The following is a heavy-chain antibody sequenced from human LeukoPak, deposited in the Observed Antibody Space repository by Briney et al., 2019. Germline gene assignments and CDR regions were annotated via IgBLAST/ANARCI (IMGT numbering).Heavy chain of an antibody. J-gene: IGHJ4*02. V-gene: IGHV4-59*11. D-gene: IGHD6-19*01. CDR3: ARDSRRYSSGWGDYYFDY. CDR2: IYYSGST. Sequence: SETLSLTCTVSGVSISSHYWSWIRQPPGKGLEWIGYIYYSGSTNYNPSLKSRVTISVDTSKNQFSLKLSSVTAADTAVYYCARDSRRYSSGWGDYYFDYWGQGTLVTVSS. CDR1: GVSISSHY.